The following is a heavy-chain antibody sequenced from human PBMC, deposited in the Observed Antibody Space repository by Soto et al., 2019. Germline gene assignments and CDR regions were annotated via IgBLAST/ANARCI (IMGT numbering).Heavy chain of an antibody. V-gene: IGHV4-59*08. D-gene: IGHD4-17*01. CDR1: GGSISTYY. J-gene: IGHJ5*02. CDR3: ARQSAWDYGGNDGYNWFDP. CDR2: IHYSGNT. Sequence: SETLSLTCMVSGGSISTYYWSWIRQPPGKGLEWIGYIHYSGNTNNNPSLKSRVTISVDTSKNQFSLKLSSVTAADTAVYYCARQSAWDYGGNDGYNWFDPWGQGTLVTVS.